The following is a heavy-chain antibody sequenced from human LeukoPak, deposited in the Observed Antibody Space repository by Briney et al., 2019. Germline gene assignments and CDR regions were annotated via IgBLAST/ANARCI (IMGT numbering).Heavy chain of an antibody. Sequence: SETLSLTCTVSGGSISSSSYYWGWIRQPPGKGLEWIGSIYYSGSTYYNPSLKSRVTISVDTSKNLFSLKLSSVAAADTAVYYCARLPRAALFYFDSWGQGTQVTVSS. CDR3: ARLPRAALFYFDS. CDR2: IYYSGST. D-gene: IGHD2-15*01. CDR1: GGSISSSSYY. J-gene: IGHJ4*02. V-gene: IGHV4-39*01.